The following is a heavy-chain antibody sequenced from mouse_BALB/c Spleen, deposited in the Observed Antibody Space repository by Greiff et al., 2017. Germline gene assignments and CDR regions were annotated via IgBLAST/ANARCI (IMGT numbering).Heavy chain of an antibody. CDR1: GFTFSSFG. J-gene: IGHJ4*01. CDR3: ARSVVRYAMDY. D-gene: IGHD1-1*01. CDR2: ISSGSSTI. Sequence: DVKLVESGGGLVQPGGSRKLSCAASGFTFSSFGMHWVRQAPEKGLEWVAYISSGSSTIYYADTVKGRFTISRDNPKNTLFLQMTSLRSEDTAMYYCARSVVRYAMDYWGQGTSVTVSS. V-gene: IGHV5-17*02.